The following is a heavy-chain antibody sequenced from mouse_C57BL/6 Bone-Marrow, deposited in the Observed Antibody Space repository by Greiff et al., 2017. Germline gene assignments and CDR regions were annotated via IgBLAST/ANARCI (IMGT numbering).Heavy chain of an antibody. CDR2: ISNLAYSI. Sequence: EVKLMESGGGLVQPGGSLKLSCAASGFTFSDYGMAWVRQAPRKGPEWVAFISNLAYSIYYADTVTGRFTISRENAKNTLYLEMSRLRSEDTAMYYCARRGDYGSSYGWYFDVWGTGTTVTVSS. J-gene: IGHJ1*03. D-gene: IGHD1-1*01. CDR1: GFTFSDYG. V-gene: IGHV5-15*01. CDR3: ARRGDYGSSYGWYFDV.